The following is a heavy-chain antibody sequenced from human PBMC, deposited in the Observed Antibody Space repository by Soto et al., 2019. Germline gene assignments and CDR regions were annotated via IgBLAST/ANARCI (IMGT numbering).Heavy chain of an antibody. CDR1: GFTFSSYG. D-gene: IGHD3-22*01. CDR3: AKDLAYYYDSSGYSTLFDY. J-gene: IGHJ4*02. Sequence: GGSLRLSCAASGFTFSSYGMHWVRQAPGKGLEWVAVISYDGSNKYYADSVKGRFTISRDNSKNTLYLQMNSLRAEDTAVYYCAKDLAYYYDSSGYSTLFDYWGQGTLVTVSS. V-gene: IGHV3-30*18. CDR2: ISYDGSNK.